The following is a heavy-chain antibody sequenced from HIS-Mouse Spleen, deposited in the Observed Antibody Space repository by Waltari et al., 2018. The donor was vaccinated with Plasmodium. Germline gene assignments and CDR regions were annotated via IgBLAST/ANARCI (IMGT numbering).Heavy chain of an antibody. D-gene: IGHD1-26*01. Sequence: QVQLVESGGGVVQPGRSLRLSCAASGFTFSHYAMHWVRQAPGKGLEWVAVISYDGSNKYYADSVKGRFTISRDNSKNTLYLQMNSLRAEDTAVYYCARGSRGLYSGSYFDYWGQGTLVTVSS. CDR1: GFTFSHYA. V-gene: IGHV3-30-3*01. CDR2: ISYDGSNK. J-gene: IGHJ4*02. CDR3: ARGSRGLYSGSYFDY.